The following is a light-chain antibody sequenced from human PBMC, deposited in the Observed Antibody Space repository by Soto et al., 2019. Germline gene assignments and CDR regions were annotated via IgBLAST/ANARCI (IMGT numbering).Light chain of an antibody. J-gene: IGKJ3*01. CDR2: GAS. Sequence: EIVLTQSPGTLALSPGERATLSCRASQSVNNNYLTWYQQKRGQATRLLIHGASSTAIGIPVRFSGSGSGTDFTLTSSRLEPVEFAVYYCHQYGSSPFTFGHGTKVGIK. CDR1: QSVNNNY. V-gene: IGKV3-20*01. CDR3: HQYGSSPFT.